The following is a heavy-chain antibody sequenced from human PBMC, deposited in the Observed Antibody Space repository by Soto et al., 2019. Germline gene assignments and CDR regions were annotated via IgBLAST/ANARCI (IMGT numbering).Heavy chain of an antibody. CDR1: GGSISSYY. V-gene: IGHV4-4*07. D-gene: IGHD3-3*01. J-gene: IGHJ6*02. CDR3: ARVAPVTIFGVVIDYYGMDV. Sequence: SETLSLTCTVSGGSISSYYWSWIRQPAGKGLEWIGRIYTSGSTNYNPSLKSRVTMSVDTSKYQFSLKLSSVTAADTAVYYCARVAPVTIFGVVIDYYGMDVWGQGTTVTVSS. CDR2: IYTSGST.